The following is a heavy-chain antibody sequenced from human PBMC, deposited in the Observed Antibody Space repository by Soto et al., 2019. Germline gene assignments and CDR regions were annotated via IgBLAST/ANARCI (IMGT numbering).Heavy chain of an antibody. CDR2: IYNSGST. CDR3: ARGPSGDKVYY. V-gene: IGHV4-30-4*01. Sequence: QVQLQEAGPGLVEPSQTRALTCTVSGGSIRNAFYYWSWIRQPPGKGLEWIGHIYNSGSTYSNPSLKSRVTISIDTSKHQFSMKLNSVTAADKAVYYCARGPSGDKVYYWGQGTLVTGSS. D-gene: IGHD2-21*02. J-gene: IGHJ4*02. CDR1: GGSIRNAFYY.